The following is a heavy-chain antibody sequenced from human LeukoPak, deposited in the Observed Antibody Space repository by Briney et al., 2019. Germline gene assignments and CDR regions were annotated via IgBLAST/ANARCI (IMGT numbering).Heavy chain of an antibody. CDR3: ACLTTADAFDI. CDR1: DDSITIYY. CDR2: IYDSGST. J-gene: IGHJ3*02. V-gene: IGHV4-59*01. Sequence: SETLSLTCTVSDDSITIYYWTWIRQPPGKGLEWIGYIYDSGSTNYNPSLKSRVTISVDTSKNQFSLKLSSVTAADTAVYYCACLTTADAFDIWGQGTMVTVSS. D-gene: IGHD3-22*01.